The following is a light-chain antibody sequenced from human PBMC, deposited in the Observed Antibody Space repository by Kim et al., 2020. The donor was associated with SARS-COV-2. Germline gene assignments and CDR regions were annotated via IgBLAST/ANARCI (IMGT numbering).Light chain of an antibody. CDR1: QTVLYNSNNKNY. V-gene: IGKV4-1*01. Sequence: RATLNCKSRQTVLYNSNNKNYLAWYQQKPEQAPTLLIYWASIRESGVSDRFSGSGSETDFTLTISSLQAEDVAVYYCQQYYSTPPSFGQGTKLEI. CDR3: QQYYSTPPS. CDR2: WAS. J-gene: IGKJ2*03.